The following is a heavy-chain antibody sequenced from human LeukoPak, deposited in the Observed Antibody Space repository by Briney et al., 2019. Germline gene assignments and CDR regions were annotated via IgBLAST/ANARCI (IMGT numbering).Heavy chain of an antibody. CDR1: GGTFSSYA. J-gene: IGHJ5*02. Sequence: SVKVSCKASGGTFSSYAISWVRQAPGQGLEWMGRIIPIFGTANYAQKFQGRVTITTDESASTAYMELSSLRSEDTAVYYCARDLFTLNWFDPWGQGTLVTVSS. D-gene: IGHD2-15*01. V-gene: IGHV1-69*05. CDR3: ARDLFTLNWFDP. CDR2: IIPIFGTA.